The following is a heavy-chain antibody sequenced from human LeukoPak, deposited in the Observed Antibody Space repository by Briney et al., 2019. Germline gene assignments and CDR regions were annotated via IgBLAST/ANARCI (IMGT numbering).Heavy chain of an antibody. CDR3: ARGIGQWLGIDY. CDR1: RYTFTGYY. CDR2: INPNSGGT. D-gene: IGHD6-19*01. V-gene: IGHV1-2*02. J-gene: IGHJ4*02. Sequence: ASVKVSCKASRYTFTGYYVHWVRQAPGQGLEWMGWINPNSGGTNYAQKFQGRVTMTRDTSISTAYMELSSLRSDDTAVYYRARGIGQWLGIDYWGQGTLVTVSS.